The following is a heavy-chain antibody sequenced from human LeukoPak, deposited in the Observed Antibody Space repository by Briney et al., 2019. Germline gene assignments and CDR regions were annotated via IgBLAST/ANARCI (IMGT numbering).Heavy chain of an antibody. CDR2: IYYSRST. CDR3: AREITLGSFDY. D-gene: IGHD7-27*01. CDR1: GGSISSYY. J-gene: IGHJ4*02. V-gene: IGHV4-59*01. Sequence: PSETLSLTCIVSGGSISSYYWSWIRQPPGKGLEWIGYIYYSRSTNYNPSLKSRVTISVDTSKNQFSLKLSSVTAADTAVYYCAREITLGSFDYWGQGTLVTVSS.